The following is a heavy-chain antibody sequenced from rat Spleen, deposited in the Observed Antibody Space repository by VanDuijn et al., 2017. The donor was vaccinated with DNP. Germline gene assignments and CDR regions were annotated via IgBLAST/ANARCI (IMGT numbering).Heavy chain of an antibody. CDR2: ISSDGDST. CDR3: ARGGRSYFDY. V-gene: IGHV5-31*01. J-gene: IGHJ2*01. CDR1: GFTFSSYW. D-gene: IGHD1-11*01. Sequence: EVKLVESGGGLVQPGRSLKLSCAASGFTFSSYWMHWIRQAPGKGLEWVASISSDGDSTQYPDSVKGRFTISRDNAKNTLYLQMNSLRSEDTASYYCARGGRSYFDYWGQGVMVTVSS.